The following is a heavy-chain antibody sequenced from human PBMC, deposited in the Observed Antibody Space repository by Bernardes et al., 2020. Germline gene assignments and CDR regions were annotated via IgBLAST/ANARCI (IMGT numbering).Heavy chain of an antibody. D-gene: IGHD6-19*01. Sequence: GGSLRLSCAASGFTFSSYWMHWVRQAPGKGLVWVSRINSDGSDTTYADSVKGRFTISRDSAKNTLYLQMNSLRVEDTAVYYCARERFAVAGTGDFDYWGQGTLVTVSS. J-gene: IGHJ4*02. CDR2: INSDGSDT. CDR3: ARERFAVAGTGDFDY. V-gene: IGHV3-74*01. CDR1: GFTFSSYW.